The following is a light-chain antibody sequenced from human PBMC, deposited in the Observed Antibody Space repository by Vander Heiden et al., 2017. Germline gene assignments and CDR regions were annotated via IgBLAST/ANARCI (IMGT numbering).Light chain of an antibody. CDR3: AAWDDSLNGYWV. Sequence: QSVLTQPPSASGTPGQRVTISCSGSSSNIGSTTVNWSQQLPGTAPKLLIYSNNERPSGVPERFSGSKSGTSASLAISGLQSEDEADYYCAAWDDSLNGYWVFGGGTKLTVL. CDR2: SNN. J-gene: IGLJ3*02. V-gene: IGLV1-44*01. CDR1: SSNIGSTT.